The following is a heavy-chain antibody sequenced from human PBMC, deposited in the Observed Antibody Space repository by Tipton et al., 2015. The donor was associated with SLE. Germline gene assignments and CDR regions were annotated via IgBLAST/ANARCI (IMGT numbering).Heavy chain of an antibody. CDR3: AKEFSGYFDY. D-gene: IGHD6-25*01. CDR1: GFTFSSYA. CDR2: ISGSGGNT. Sequence: SLRLSCATSGFTFSSYAMSWVRQAPGKGLEWVSGISGSGGNTYYADSVKGRFTISRDNAKNSLYLQMNSLRAEDTAVYYCAKEFSGYFDYWGQGTLVTVSS. J-gene: IGHJ4*02. V-gene: IGHV3-23*01.